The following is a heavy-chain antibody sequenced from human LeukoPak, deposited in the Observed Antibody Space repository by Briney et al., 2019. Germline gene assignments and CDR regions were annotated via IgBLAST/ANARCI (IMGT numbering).Heavy chain of an antibody. D-gene: IGHD3-9*01. Sequence: EASVKVSCKASGGTFSSYAISWVRQAPGQGLEWMGWINPNSGGTNYAQKFQGRVTMTRDTSISTAYMELSRLRSDDTAVYYCARGGLVRYFDAWVPDVWGKGTTVTVSS. V-gene: IGHV1-2*02. CDR1: GGTFSSYA. CDR2: INPNSGGT. J-gene: IGHJ6*04. CDR3: ARGGLVRYFDAWVPDV.